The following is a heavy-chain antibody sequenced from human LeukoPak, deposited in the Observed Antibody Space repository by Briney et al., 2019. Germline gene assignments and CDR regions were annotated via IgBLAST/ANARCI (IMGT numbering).Heavy chain of an antibody. J-gene: IGHJ3*02. CDR2: ISYDGSNK. CDR3: ARGTGLLLWFGELFSAFDI. CDR1: GFTFSSYA. V-gene: IGHV3-30*04. Sequence: GGSLRLSCAASGFTFSSYAMHWVRQAPGKGLEWVAVISYDGSNKYYADSVKGRFTISRDNSKNTLYPQMNSLRAEDTAVYYCARGTGLLLWFGELFSAFDIWGQGTMVTVSS. D-gene: IGHD3-10*01.